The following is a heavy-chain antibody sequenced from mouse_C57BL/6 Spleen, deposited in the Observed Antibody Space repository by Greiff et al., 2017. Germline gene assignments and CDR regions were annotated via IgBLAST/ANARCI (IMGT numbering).Heavy chain of an antibody. V-gene: IGHV5-17*01. J-gene: IGHJ2*01. D-gene: IGHD1-1*01. CDR3: AKGGSSLYFDY. CDR2: ISSGSSTI. Sequence: EVQLVESGGGLVKPGGSLKFSCAASGFTFRDYGMHWVRQAPEKGLEWVAYISSGSSTIYYADTVKGRFTISRDNAKNTLFLQMTSLRSEDTAMYYCAKGGSSLYFDYWGQGTTLTVSS. CDR1: GFTFRDYG.